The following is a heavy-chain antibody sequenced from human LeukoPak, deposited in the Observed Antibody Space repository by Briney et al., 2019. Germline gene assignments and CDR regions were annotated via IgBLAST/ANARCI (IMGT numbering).Heavy chain of an antibody. D-gene: IGHD3-22*01. Sequence: SETLSLTCAVDGGSFSGYYWTWIRQPPGKGLEWIGEINYSGSPNYNPSLKSRVTISIGTSKNQFSLKLSSVTAADTAMYYCARGPPLNPGAYGSSGYYYFDYWGQGILVTVSS. J-gene: IGHJ4*02. CDR3: ARGPPLNPGAYGSSGYYYFDY. CDR2: INYSGSP. CDR1: GGSFSGYY. V-gene: IGHV4-34*01.